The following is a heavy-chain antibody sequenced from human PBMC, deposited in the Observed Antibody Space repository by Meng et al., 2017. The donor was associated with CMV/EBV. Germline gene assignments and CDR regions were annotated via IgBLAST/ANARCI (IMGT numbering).Heavy chain of an antibody. V-gene: IGHV5-51*01. J-gene: IGHJ3*02. D-gene: IGHD1-26*01. Sequence: GESLKISCKGSGYSFTSYWIGWVRQMPGKDLEWMGIIYPGDSDTRYSPSFQGQVTISADKSISTAYLQWSSLKASDTAMYYCASTTHSIGSAWSDAFDIWGQGTMVTVSS. CDR1: GYSFTSYW. CDR3: ASTTHSIGSAWSDAFDI. CDR2: IYPGDSDT.